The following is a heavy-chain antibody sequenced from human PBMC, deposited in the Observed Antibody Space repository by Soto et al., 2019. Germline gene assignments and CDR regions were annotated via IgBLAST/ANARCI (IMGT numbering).Heavy chain of an antibody. CDR1: GGTFSSYA. CDR3: ARAMTTLTIGAEGLYYYGMDV. D-gene: IGHD4-4*01. V-gene: IGHV1-69*01. J-gene: IGHJ6*02. Sequence: QVQLVQSGAEVKKPGSSVKVSCKASGGTFSSYAISWVRQAPGQGLEWMGGIIPIFGTANYAQKFQGRVTSTADESTSTAYRELSSLRSEDTAVYYCARAMTTLTIGAEGLYYYGMDVWGQGTTVTVSS. CDR2: IIPIFGTA.